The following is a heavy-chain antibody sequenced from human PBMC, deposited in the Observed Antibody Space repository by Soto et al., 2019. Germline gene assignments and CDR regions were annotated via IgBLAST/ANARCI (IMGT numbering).Heavy chain of an antibody. CDR3: AGSSGIAAAGTVQSDY. D-gene: IGHD6-13*01. J-gene: IGHJ4*02. Sequence: QVQLVQSGAEVKKPGSSMKVSCKASGGTFSSYAISWVRQAPGQGLEWMGGIIPIFGTANYAQKFQGRVTITADESTSTAYMELSSLRSEDTAVYYCAGSSGIAAAGTVQSDYWGQGTLVTVSS. CDR1: GGTFSSYA. V-gene: IGHV1-69*01. CDR2: IIPIFGTA.